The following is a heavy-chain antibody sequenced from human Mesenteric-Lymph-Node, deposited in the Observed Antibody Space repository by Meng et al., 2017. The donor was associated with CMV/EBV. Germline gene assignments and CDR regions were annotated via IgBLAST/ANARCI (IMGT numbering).Heavy chain of an antibody. CDR2: VHHRGTT. V-gene: IGHV4-39*01. D-gene: IGHD3-22*01. Sequence: QLQPQESGPGLVKPSATLSLSCIVSGDSISNSTYYWTWIRQPPEKGLEWIGSVHHRGTTYYNPSLKGRLTISVDTSANLFSLRLTTVTAADTATYYCARRGNYDSDYSEYWGQGTLVTVSS. J-gene: IGHJ4*02. CDR1: GDSISNSTYY. CDR3: ARRGNYDSDYSEY.